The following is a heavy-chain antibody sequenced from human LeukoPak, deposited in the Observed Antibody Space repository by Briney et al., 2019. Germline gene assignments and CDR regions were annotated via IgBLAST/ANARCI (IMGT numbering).Heavy chain of an antibody. V-gene: IGHV1-69*13. Sequence: GASVKVSCKASGGTFSSYAISWVRQAPGQGLEWMGGIIPIFGTANYAQKFQGRVTITADESTSTAYMELSSLRSEDTAVYYCARVTRGADGHDWFDPWGQGILVTVSS. J-gene: IGHJ5*02. CDR2: IIPIFGTA. D-gene: IGHD3-16*01. CDR3: ARVTRGADGHDWFDP. CDR1: GGTFSSYA.